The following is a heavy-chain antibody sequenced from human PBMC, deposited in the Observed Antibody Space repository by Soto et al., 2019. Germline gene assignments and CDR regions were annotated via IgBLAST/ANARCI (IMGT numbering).Heavy chain of an antibody. V-gene: IGHV3-30-3*01. J-gene: IGHJ6*02. Sequence: QVQLVESGGGVVQPGRSLRLSCAASGFTFSSYAMHWVRQAPGKGLEWVAVISYDGSNKYYADSVKGRFTISRDNSENTLYLQMNSLRAEDTAVYYCAERYGMDVWGQGTTVTVSS. CDR1: GFTFSSYA. CDR2: ISYDGSNK. CDR3: AERYGMDV.